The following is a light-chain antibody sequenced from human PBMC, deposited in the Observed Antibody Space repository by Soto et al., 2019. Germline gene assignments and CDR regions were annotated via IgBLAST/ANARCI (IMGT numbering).Light chain of an antibody. CDR1: QSVGTN. V-gene: IGKV3-15*01. J-gene: IGKJ5*01. CDR3: QQYNNWPLA. CDR2: GAS. Sequence: EIVMTQSPATLSVSPGERATLSCRASQSVGTNLAWYQQKPGQAPRLLIYGASTRATGIPATFSGSGSGTEFTLTISSLQSEDFAVYYCQQYNNWPLAFGQGTRLEIK.